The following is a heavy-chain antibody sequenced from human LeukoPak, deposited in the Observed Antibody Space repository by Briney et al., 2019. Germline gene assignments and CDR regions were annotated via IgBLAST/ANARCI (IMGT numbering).Heavy chain of an antibody. CDR2: IYYSGST. CDR1: GGSISSYY. J-gene: IGHJ3*02. V-gene: IGHV4-59*01. Sequence: PSETLSLTCTVSGGSISSYYWSWIRQPPGKGLEWIGYIYYSGSTNYNPSLKGRVTISVDTSKNQFSLKLSSVTAADTAVYYCATILDDAFDIWGQGTMVTVS. CDR3: ATILDDAFDI. D-gene: IGHD3-3*01.